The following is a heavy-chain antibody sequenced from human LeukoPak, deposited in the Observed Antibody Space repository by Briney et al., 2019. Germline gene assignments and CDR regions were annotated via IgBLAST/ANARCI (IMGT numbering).Heavy chain of an antibody. CDR3: AKKAVMDYYGSGSYIYYFDY. CDR1: GFTFSSYS. V-gene: IGHV3-21*04. D-gene: IGHD3-10*01. J-gene: IGHJ4*02. CDR2: ISSSSSYI. Sequence: GGSLRLSCAASGFTFSSYSMNWVRQAPGKGLEWVSSISSSSSYIYYADSVKGRFTISRDNSKNTLYLQMNSLRAEDTAVYYCAKKAVMDYYGSGSYIYYFDYWGQGTLVTVSS.